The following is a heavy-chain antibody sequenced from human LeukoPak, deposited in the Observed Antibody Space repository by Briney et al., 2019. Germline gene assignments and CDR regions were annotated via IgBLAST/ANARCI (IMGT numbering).Heavy chain of an antibody. CDR3: ASGYSGYDPFFDY. CDR1: GGSISSYY. CDR2: IYYSGST. D-gene: IGHD5-12*01. V-gene: IGHV4-59*08. Sequence: SETLSLTCTVSGGSISSYYWSWIRQPPGKGLEWIGYIYYSGSTNYNPSLKSRVTTSVDTSKNQFSLKLSPVTAADTAVYYCASGYSGYDPFFDYWGQGTLVTVSS. J-gene: IGHJ4*02.